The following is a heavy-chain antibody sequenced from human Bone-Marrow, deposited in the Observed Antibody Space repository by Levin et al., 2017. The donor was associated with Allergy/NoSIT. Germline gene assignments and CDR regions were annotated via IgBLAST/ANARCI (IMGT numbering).Heavy chain of an antibody. D-gene: IGHD3-3*01. CDR1: GFTFSSYG. J-gene: IGHJ3*02. V-gene: IGHV3-33*01. Sequence: LSLTCAASGFTFSSYGMHWVRQAPGKGLEWVAVIWYDGSNKYYADSVKGRFTISRDNSKNTLYLQMNSLRAEDTAVYYCATLEWGAFDIWGQGTMVTVSS. CDR2: IWYDGSNK. CDR3: ATLEWGAFDI.